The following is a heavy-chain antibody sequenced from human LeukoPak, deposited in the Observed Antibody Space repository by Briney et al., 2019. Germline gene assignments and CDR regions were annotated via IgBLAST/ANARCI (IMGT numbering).Heavy chain of an antibody. J-gene: IGHJ4*02. D-gene: IGHD5-18*01. CDR2: IKQDGSEK. Sequence: GGSLRLSCAASGFTVSSNYMSWVRQAPGKGLEWVANIKQDGSEKYYVDSVKGRFTISRDNAKNSLYLQMNSLRAEDTAVYYCASADTAMVPFFDYWGQGTLVTVSS. CDR1: GFTVSSNY. V-gene: IGHV3-7*01. CDR3: ASADTAMVPFFDY.